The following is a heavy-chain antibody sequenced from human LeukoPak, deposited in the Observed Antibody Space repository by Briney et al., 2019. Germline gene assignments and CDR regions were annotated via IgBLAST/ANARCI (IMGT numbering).Heavy chain of an antibody. V-gene: IGHV4-4*07. D-gene: IGHD2-15*01. CDR1: GGSISSYY. J-gene: IGHJ3*02. CDR2: IYTSGST. CDR3: AREFGYCSGGSCPHDAFDI. Sequence: PSETLSLTCTVSGGSISSYYWSWIRQPAGKGLEWIGRIYTSGSTNYNPSLKGRVTMSVDTSKNQFSLKLSSVTAADTAVYYCAREFGYCSGGSCPHDAFDIWGQGTMVTVSS.